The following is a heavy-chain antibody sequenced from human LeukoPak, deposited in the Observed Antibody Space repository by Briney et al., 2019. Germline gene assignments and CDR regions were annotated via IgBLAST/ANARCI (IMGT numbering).Heavy chain of an antibody. CDR3: ARHQLIDWSPAVDY. D-gene: IGHD3-9*01. CDR2: YYSGST. J-gene: IGHJ4*02. CDR1: GDSIGSSSFY. V-gene: IGHV4-39*01. Sequence: SETLSLTCTVSGDSIGSSSFYWGWIRQPPGKGLEWIGTYYSGSTYYNPSLRSRVTITADTSKNQFSLKLSSVTAADTAVYYCARHQLIDWSPAVDYWGQGTLVTVSS.